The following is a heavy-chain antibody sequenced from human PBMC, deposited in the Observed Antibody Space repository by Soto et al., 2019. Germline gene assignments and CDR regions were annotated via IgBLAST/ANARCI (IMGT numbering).Heavy chain of an antibody. Sequence: WASVKVSCKASGGTFSSYAISWVRQAPGQGLEWMGGIIPIFGTANYAQKFQGRVTITADESTSTAYMELSSLRSEDTAVYYCARSRPDFWSGYYLTEGYYYGMDVWGQGTTVTVSS. D-gene: IGHD3-3*01. V-gene: IGHV1-69*13. CDR3: ARSRPDFWSGYYLTEGYYYGMDV. CDR2: IIPIFGTA. J-gene: IGHJ6*02. CDR1: GGTFSSYA.